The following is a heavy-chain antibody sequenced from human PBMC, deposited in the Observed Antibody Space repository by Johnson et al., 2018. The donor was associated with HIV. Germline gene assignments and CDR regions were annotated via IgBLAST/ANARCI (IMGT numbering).Heavy chain of an antibody. V-gene: IGHV3-9*01. CDR1: GFTFDDYA. CDR2: ISWNSGSI. CDR3: AREIAVAEAATLTSGILDI. D-gene: IGHD2-15*01. J-gene: IGHJ3*02. Sequence: VQLVESGGGLVQPGRSLRLSCAASGFTFDDYAMHWVRQAPGKGLEWVSGISWNSGSIGYADSVKGRFTISRDNAKNSLYLQMNSLSAEDTAVYYCAREIAVAEAATLTSGILDIWGQGTMVTVSS.